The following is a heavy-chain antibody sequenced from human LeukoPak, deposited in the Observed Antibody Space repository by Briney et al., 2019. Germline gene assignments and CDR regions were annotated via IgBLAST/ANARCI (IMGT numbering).Heavy chain of an antibody. Sequence: GGSLRLSCSASGFTFSSYAMHWVRKAPGKGLEYFSAISSNGRSTYYADSLKGRFTISRDNSKNTLYLQMSRLRAEDAAVYYWARDRIRGFPLDYVYGMDVWGKGTTVTVSS. CDR2: ISSNGRST. CDR1: GFTFSSYA. CDR3: ARDRIRGFPLDYVYGMDV. V-gene: IGHV3-64D*06. D-gene: IGHD3-10*01. J-gene: IGHJ6*04.